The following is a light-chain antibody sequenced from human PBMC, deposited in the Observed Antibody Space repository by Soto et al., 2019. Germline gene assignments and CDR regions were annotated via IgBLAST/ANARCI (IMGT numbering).Light chain of an antibody. V-gene: IGKV1-5*03. CDR1: QGISTW. J-gene: IGKJ2*01. CDR2: KAS. CDR3: QRDYT. Sequence: DIQMTQSPSTLSASVGDRVTITCRASQGISTWLAWYQQKPGKAPKLLIYKASSLESGVPSRFSGSGSGTEFTLTINGLQPEDFATYYCQRDYTFGQGTKLEIK.